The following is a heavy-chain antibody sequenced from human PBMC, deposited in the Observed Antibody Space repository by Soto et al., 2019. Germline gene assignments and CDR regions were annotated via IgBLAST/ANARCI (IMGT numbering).Heavy chain of an antibody. CDR1: GFTFSSYA. CDR2: ISGSGGST. CDR3: AKPVHLPIQLWDAFDI. D-gene: IGHD5-18*01. V-gene: IGHV3-23*01. Sequence: GGSLRLSCAASGFTFSSYAMSWVRQAPGKGLEWVSAISGSGGSTYYADSVKGRFTISRDNSKNMLDLKMNSLRAEDTAVYYCAKPVHLPIQLWDAFDIWGQGTMVTVSS. J-gene: IGHJ3*02.